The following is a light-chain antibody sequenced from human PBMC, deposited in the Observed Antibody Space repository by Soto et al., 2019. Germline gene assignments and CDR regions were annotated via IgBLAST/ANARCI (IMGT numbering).Light chain of an antibody. CDR2: AAS. CDR3: QQFKSYPLT. J-gene: IGKJ4*01. V-gene: IGKV1-9*01. Sequence: IQLTQSPSSLSASVGDRVTITCRASQGISSNLAWYQQKPGKVPKLLISAASTLQSGVPSRLSGSGSGTDFTLTISSLQPEDFATYYCQQFKSYPLTLGGGTKVEIK. CDR1: QGISSN.